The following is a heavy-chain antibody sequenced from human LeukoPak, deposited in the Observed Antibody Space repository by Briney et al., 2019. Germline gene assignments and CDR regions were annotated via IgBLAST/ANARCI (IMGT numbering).Heavy chain of an antibody. CDR1: GFIFSNYA. CDR2: FSGSGDST. V-gene: IGHV3-23*01. CDR3: AKSTFSGSSALDY. J-gene: IGHJ4*02. Sequence: GGSLRLSCAASGFIFSNYAMSWVRQAPGKGLDWVSTFSGSGDSTYYADSVKGRFTVSRDNSKNTLYLQMNSLRAEDTAVYHCAKSTFSGSSALDYWGQGTLVTVSS. D-gene: IGHD1-26*01.